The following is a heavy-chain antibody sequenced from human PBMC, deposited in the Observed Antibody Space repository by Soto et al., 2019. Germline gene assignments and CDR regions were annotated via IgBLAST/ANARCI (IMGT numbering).Heavy chain of an antibody. J-gene: IGHJ4*02. Sequence: QITLKESGPTLVKPTQTLTLTCTFSGFSLSTNGVGVGWIRQPPGKALEWLALIYWDGDKRYSPSLKSRLTITKDTSKNQVVLTMTNMDPVDTATYYGAHRRGAYYFDFWGLGTLVTVSS. CDR3: AHRRGAYYFDF. CDR2: IYWDGDK. D-gene: IGHD1-26*01. CDR1: GFSLSTNGVG. V-gene: IGHV2-5*02.